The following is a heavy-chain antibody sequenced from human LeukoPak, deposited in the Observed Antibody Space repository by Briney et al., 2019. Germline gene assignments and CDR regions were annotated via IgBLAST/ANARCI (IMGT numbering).Heavy chain of an antibody. D-gene: IGHD1-1*01. J-gene: IGHJ4*02. CDR2: IWFDGSNK. Sequence: PGGSLRPSCAASGFTFSSYSMNWVRQAPGKGLEWVAFIWFDGSNKHYADSVKGRFTISRDNSEDTLYLQMNSLRAEDTAVYYCVRDPSGSGFAFDSWGQGALVTVSS. CDR3: VRDPSGSGFAFDS. CDR1: GFTFSSYS. V-gene: IGHV3-33*08.